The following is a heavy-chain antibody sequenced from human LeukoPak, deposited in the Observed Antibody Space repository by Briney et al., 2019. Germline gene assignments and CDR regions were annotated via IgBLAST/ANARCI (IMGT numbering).Heavy chain of an antibody. CDR1: GDTFIPYT. CDR3: ARAPTYSSSWYFGDPALFDY. J-gene: IGHJ4*02. V-gene: IGHV1-8*02. CDR2: MNPNSGNT. D-gene: IGHD6-13*01. Sequence: ASVKVSCKASGDTFIPYTFSWVRQATGQGLEWMGWMNPNSGNTGYAQKFQGRVTMTRNTSVSTAYMELSSLRSEDTAVYYCARAPTYSSSWYFGDPALFDYWGQGTLVTVSS.